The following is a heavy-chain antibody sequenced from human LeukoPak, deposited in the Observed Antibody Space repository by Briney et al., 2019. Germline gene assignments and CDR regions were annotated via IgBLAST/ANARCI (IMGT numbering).Heavy chain of an antibody. CDR3: AKDRILEQTGYFDY. D-gene: IGHD1/OR15-1a*01. V-gene: IGHV3-9*01. CDR1: GFTFDDYA. Sequence: GGSLRLSCAASGFTFDDYAMHWARQAPGKGLEWVSGISWNSGSIGYADSVKGRFTISRDNAKNSLYLQMNSLRAEDTALYYCAKDRILEQTGYFDYWGQGTLVTVSS. J-gene: IGHJ4*02. CDR2: ISWNSGSI.